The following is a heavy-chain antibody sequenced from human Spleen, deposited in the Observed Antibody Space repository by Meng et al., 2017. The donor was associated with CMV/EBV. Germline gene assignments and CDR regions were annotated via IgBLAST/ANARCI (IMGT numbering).Heavy chain of an antibody. J-gene: IGHJ4*02. CDR3: AGDPSLYPRVFDS. D-gene: IGHD2-2*01. V-gene: IGHV4-61*01. CDR1: GDSVSSGYDF. Sequence: ASGDSVSSGYDFGPWIRRPPRKGPQWLGSVYYAATTGYTPSLQGRVTMSVDPSRAQFSLNLPSMTAADTAVYDCAGDPSLYPRVFDSWGQGALVTVSS. CDR2: VYYAATT.